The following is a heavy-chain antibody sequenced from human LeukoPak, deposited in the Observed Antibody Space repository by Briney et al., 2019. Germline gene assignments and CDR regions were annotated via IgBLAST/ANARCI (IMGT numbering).Heavy chain of an antibody. J-gene: IGHJ5*02. V-gene: IGHV3-9*03. CDR2: ISWNSGSI. Sequence: GGSLRLSCAASGLTFDDYAMHWVRQAPGKGLEWVSGISWNSGSIGYADSVKGRFTISRDNAKNSLYLQMNSLRAKDMALYYCARVARFGTNWFDPWGQGTLVTVSS. CDR3: ARVARFGTNWFDP. D-gene: IGHD3-10*01. CDR1: GLTFDDYA.